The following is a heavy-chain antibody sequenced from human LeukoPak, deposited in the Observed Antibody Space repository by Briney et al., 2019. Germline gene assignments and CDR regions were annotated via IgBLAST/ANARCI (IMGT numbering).Heavy chain of an antibody. D-gene: IGHD3-22*01. J-gene: IGHJ3*02. V-gene: IGHV1-8*01. CDR2: MNPNSGNT. Sequence: GASVKVSGKASGYTFTSYDINWVRQATGQGLEWMGWMNPNSGNTGYAQKFQGRVTMTRNTSISTAYMELSSLRSEDTAVYYCASLPYYYDSSGYRDAFDIWGQGTMVTVSS. CDR1: GYTFTSYD. CDR3: ASLPYYYDSSGYRDAFDI.